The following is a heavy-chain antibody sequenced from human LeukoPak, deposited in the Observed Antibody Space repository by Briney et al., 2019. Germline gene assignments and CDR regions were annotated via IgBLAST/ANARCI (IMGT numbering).Heavy chain of an antibody. J-gene: IGHJ6*03. CDR2: ISSSSSTI. V-gene: IGHV3-48*04. Sequence: GGSLSLSCAASGFTFSSYSMNWVRQAPGKGLEWVSYISSSSSTIYYADSVKGRFTISRDNAKNSLYLQMNSLRAEDTAVYYCARDRDYDFWSSYYLGHYYYYYMDVWGKGTTVTVSS. D-gene: IGHD3-3*01. CDR3: ARDRDYDFWSSYYLGHYYYYYMDV. CDR1: GFTFSSYS.